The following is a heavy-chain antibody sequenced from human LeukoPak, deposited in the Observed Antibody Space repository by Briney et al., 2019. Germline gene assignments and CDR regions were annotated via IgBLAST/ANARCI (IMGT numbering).Heavy chain of an antibody. CDR1: GFTFSDYY. CDR2: ISSSGSTI. J-gene: IGHJ4*02. CDR3: AGLPRSILVVTAAMILY. D-gene: IGHD2-2*01. Sequence: GGSLRLSCAASGFTFSDYYMSWIRQAPGKGLEWVSYISSSGSTIYYADSVKGRFTISRDNAKNSLYLQMNSLRAEDTAVYYCAGLPRSILVVTAAMILYWGQGTLVTVSS. V-gene: IGHV3-11*01.